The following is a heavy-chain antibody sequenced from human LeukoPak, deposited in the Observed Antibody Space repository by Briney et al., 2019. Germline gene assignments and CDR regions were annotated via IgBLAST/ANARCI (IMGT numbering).Heavy chain of an antibody. CDR1: GGTFSSYA. V-gene: IGHV1-69*05. Sequence: VASVKASCKASGGTFSSYAISWVRQAPGQGLEWMGGIIPIFGTANYAQKFQGRVTITTDESTSTAYMELSSLRSEDTAVYYCARDPQMFRAVAGPIDAFDIWGQGTMVTVSS. CDR3: ARDPQMFRAVAGPIDAFDI. D-gene: IGHD6-19*01. CDR2: IIPIFGTA. J-gene: IGHJ3*02.